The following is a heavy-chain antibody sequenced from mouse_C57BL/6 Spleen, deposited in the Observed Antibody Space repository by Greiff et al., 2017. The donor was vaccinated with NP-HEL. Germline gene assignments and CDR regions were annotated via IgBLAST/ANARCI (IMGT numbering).Heavy chain of an antibody. D-gene: IGHD1-1*01. CDR2: IDPSDSET. V-gene: IGHV1-52*01. CDR1: GYTFTSYW. Sequence: QVQLQQPGAELVRPGSSVKLSCKASGYTFTSYWMHWVKQRPIQGLEWIGNIDPSDSETHYNQKFKDKATLTLDKSSSTAYMQLSSLTSEDSAVYYCARGADYYGSSYRYFDVRGTGTTVTVSS. J-gene: IGHJ1*03. CDR3: ARGADYYGSSYRYFDV.